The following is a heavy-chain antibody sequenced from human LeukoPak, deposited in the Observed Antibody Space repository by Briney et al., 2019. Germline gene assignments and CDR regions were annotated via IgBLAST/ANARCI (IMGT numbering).Heavy chain of an antibody. D-gene: IGHD2-15*01. CDR1: GFTFTNYA. CDR3: AKDYCSGGPCYLDH. CDR2: ISGGGDRT. Sequence: GGFLRLSCAVSGFTFTNYAMSWVRQAPGKGLEWVSTISGGGDRTYYADAVKGRFTISGDNSKNTLDLQINSLRAEDTAVYYCAKDYCSGGPCYLDHWGQGTLVTVSS. V-gene: IGHV3-23*01. J-gene: IGHJ4*02.